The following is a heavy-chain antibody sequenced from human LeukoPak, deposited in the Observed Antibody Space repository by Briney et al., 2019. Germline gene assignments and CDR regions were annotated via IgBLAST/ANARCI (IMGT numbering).Heavy chain of an antibody. J-gene: IGHJ4*02. CDR1: GFTFRNYV. CDR3: AREGYYGSGSPPSLYFDY. Sequence: GGSLRLSCAASGFTFRNYVIHWVRQAAGKGLEWVAVTSSDLNVKLYADSVKGRFTISRDNSRSTLYLQMNSLRPEDTAIYYCAREGYYGSGSPPSLYFDYWGQETLVTVSS. V-gene: IGHV3-30-3*01. D-gene: IGHD3-10*01. CDR2: TSSDLNVK.